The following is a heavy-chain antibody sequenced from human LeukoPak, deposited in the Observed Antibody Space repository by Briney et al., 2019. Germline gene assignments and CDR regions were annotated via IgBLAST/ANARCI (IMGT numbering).Heavy chain of an antibody. V-gene: IGHV3-74*01. J-gene: IGHJ6*02. CDR1: GFTVSSYG. CDR2: ISSDGSST. CDR3: ARFRGSNGMDV. Sequence: PGGSLRLSCAASGFTVSSYGMHWVRQAPGKGLVWVSRISSDGSSTIYADSVKGRLTIARDNAENSLYLQMNSLSAEDTAVYYCARFRGSNGMDVWGQGTSVTVSS.